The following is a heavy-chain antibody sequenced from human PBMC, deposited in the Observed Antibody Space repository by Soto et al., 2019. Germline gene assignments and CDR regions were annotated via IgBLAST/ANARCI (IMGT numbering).Heavy chain of an antibody. V-gene: IGHV3-33*05. D-gene: IGHD3-16*01. CDR2: TSYDGSNN. CDR3: ARWGTTGGLDV. J-gene: IGHJ4*02. CDR1: GCTFRCYV. Sequence: QVQLVESGGGVVQPGTSLRLSCVGSGCTFRCYVIHWVRQAPGKGLEWVALTSYDGSNNFYGDSVKGRFNISRNNSSNTVELQMASIRIEDTALYCGARWGTTGGLDVWGQGTMVSVSS.